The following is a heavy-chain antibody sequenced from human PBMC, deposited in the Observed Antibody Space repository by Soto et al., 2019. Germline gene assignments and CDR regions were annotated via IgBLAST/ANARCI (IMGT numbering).Heavy chain of an antibody. Sequence: QVQLVESGGGVVQPGRSLRLSCAASGFTFSSYAMHWVRQAPGKGLEWVAVISYDGSNKYYADSVKGRFTISRDNSKNTLYLQMNSLRAEDTAVYYCARDDKWELLQCGGFDYWGQGTLVTVSS. CDR3: ARDDKWELLQCGGFDY. V-gene: IGHV3-30-3*01. J-gene: IGHJ4*02. CDR1: GFTFSSYA. CDR2: ISYDGSNK. D-gene: IGHD1-26*01.